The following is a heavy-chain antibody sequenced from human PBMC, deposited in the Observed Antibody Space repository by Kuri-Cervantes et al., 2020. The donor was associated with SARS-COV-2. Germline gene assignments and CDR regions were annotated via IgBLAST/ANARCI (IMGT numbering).Heavy chain of an antibody. CDR3: AKNLYAMDHRERAFDI. J-gene: IGHJ3*02. V-gene: IGHV3-43*02. CDR2: ISGSGGST. D-gene: IGHD5-18*01. CDR1: GFTFSDYY. Sequence: GESLKISCAASGFTFSDYYMSWVRQAPGKGLEWVSAISGSGGSTYYADSVKGRFTISRDNSKNSLYLQMNSLRAEDTALYYCAKNLYAMDHRERAFDIWGQGTMVTVSS.